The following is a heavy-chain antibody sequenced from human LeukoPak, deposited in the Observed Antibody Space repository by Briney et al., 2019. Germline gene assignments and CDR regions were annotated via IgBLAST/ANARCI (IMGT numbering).Heavy chain of an antibody. D-gene: IGHD6-13*01. CDR1: GGSISSYY. CDR2: IHYSGST. Sequence: SETLSLTCTVSGGSISSYYWSWIRQPPGKGLEWIGYIHYSGSTHYNPSLKSRVTISVDTSKNQFSLKLSSVTVADTAVYYCARGKGIAAAGHGYWFDPWGQGTLVTVSS. CDR3: ARGKGIAAAGHGYWFDP. J-gene: IGHJ5*02. V-gene: IGHV4-59*01.